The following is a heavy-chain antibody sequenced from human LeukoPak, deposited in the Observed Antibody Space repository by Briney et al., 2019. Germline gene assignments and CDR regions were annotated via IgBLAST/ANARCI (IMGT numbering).Heavy chain of an antibody. CDR1: GGSFSGYY. CDR2: INHSGST. J-gene: IGHJ4*02. Sequence: PSETLSLTCAVYGGSFSGYYWSWIRQPPGKGLEWIGEINHSGSTNYNLSLKSRVTISVDTSKNQFSLKLSSVTAADTAVYYCARGWNWLQPFDYWGQGTLVTVSS. D-gene: IGHD5-24*01. CDR3: ARGWNWLQPFDY. V-gene: IGHV4-34*01.